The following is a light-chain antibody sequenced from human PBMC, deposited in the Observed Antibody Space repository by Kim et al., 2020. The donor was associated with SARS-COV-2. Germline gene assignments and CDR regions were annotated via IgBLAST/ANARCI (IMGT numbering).Light chain of an antibody. Sequence: PGEKATLSCRASQSVSSYLAWYQQKPGQAPRLLIYDASNRATGIPARFSGSGSGTDFTLTISSLEPEDFAVYYCQQRSNWPPWTFGQGTKVDIK. V-gene: IGKV3-11*01. CDR2: DAS. CDR3: QQRSNWPPWT. CDR1: QSVSSY. J-gene: IGKJ1*01.